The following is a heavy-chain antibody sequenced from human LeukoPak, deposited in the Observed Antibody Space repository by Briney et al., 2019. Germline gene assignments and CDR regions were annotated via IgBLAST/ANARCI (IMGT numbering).Heavy chain of an antibody. D-gene: IGHD4-4*01. V-gene: IGHV1-69*04. CDR3: AREGTVTPIGYYYYGMDV. CDR1: GGTFSSYA. J-gene: IGHJ6*02. CDR2: IIPILGIA. Sequence: GASVTVSCKASGGTFSSYAISWVRQAPGQGLEWMGRIIPILGIANYAQKFQGRVTITADKSTSTAYMELSSLRSEDTAVYYCAREGTVTPIGYYYYGMDVWGQGTTVTVSS.